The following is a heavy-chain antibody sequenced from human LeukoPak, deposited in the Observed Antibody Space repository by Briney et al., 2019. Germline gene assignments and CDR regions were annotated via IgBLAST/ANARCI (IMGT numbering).Heavy chain of an antibody. V-gene: IGHV4-4*09. CDR1: GGSISSYY. CDR3: ARHEEIFGAPGWFDP. Sequence: SETLSLTCTVSGGSISSYYWSWIRQPPGKGLEWIGYIYTSGSTNYNPSLKSRVTISVDTSKNQFSLKLSSVTAADTAVYYCARHEEIFGAPGWFDPWGQGTLVTVSS. D-gene: IGHD3-3*01. J-gene: IGHJ5*02. CDR2: IYTSGST.